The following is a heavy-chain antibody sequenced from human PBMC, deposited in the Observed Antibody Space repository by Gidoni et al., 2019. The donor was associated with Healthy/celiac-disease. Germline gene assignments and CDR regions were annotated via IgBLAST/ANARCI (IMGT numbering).Heavy chain of an antibody. V-gene: IGHV3-21*01. CDR1: GFPFSSYS. Sequence: EVQLVESGGGLVKPGGSLSLSCAASGFPFSSYSMNWVRQAPGKGLEWVSSISSSSSYIYYADSVKGRFTISRDNAKNSLYLQMNSLRAEDTAVYYCAREARGDLEGYGMDVWGQGTTVTVSS. CDR2: ISSSSSYI. D-gene: IGHD3-10*01. CDR3: AREARGDLEGYGMDV. J-gene: IGHJ6*02.